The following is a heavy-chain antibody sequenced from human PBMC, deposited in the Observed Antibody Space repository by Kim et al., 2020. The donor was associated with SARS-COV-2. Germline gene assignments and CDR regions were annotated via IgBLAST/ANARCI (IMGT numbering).Heavy chain of an antibody. CDR2: ISSVGNT. V-gene: IGHV3-66*01. CDR1: GYTFPYCY. J-gene: IGHJ1*01. Sequence: GGSLRLSCAASGYTFPYCYMGWVRQAPGKGLEWVSFISSVGNTIYADSSMGSLFISSDHSTNTPHFQLNSLLALDTAVFYCSTVVFYYYLGYLYYCGQGT. CDR3: STVVFYYYLGYLYY. D-gene: IGHD6-25*01.